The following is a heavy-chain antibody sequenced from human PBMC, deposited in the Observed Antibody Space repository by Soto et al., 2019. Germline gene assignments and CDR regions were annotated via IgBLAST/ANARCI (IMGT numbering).Heavy chain of an antibody. V-gene: IGHV5-51*01. CDR1: GYSFTSYW. CDR3: ARHGLAAPGSYYYGMDV. J-gene: IGHJ6*02. D-gene: IGHD6-13*01. CDR2: IYPGDSDT. Sequence: PGESLKISCKGSGYSFTSYWIGWVRQMPVKGLEWMGIIYPGDSDTRYSPSFQGQVTISADKSISTAYLQWSSLKASDTAMYYCARHGLAAPGSYYYGMDVWGQGTTVTVSS.